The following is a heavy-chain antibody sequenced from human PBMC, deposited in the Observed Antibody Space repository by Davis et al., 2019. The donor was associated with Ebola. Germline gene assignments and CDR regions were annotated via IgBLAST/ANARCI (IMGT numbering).Heavy chain of an antibody. V-gene: IGHV3-30*04. D-gene: IGHD2-2*01. CDR2: ISYDGSNN. CDR3: ARERGIVVVPTAPDY. J-gene: IGHJ4*02. CDR1: AFSFSSHA. Sequence: GGSLRLSCAASAFSFSSHAMHWVRQAPGKGLEWMAVISYDGSNNYYADSVKGRFTISRDNSKNTLYLQMSSLTTEDTAVYYCARERGIVVVPTAPDYWGQGTLVTVSS.